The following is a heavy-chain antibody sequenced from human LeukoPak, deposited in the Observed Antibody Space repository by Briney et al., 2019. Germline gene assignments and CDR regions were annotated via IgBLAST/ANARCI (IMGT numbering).Heavy chain of an antibody. CDR1: GGTFSSYA. J-gene: IGHJ6*02. CDR3: AKDVSGSYYNPEYYYYGMDV. Sequence: SVKVSCKASGGTFSSYAISWVRQAPGQGLEWMGRIIPILGIANYAQKFQGRVTITADKSTSTAYMELSSLRSEDTAVYYCAKDVSGSYYNPEYYYYGMDVWGQGTTVTVSS. D-gene: IGHD3-10*01. V-gene: IGHV1-69*04. CDR2: IIPILGIA.